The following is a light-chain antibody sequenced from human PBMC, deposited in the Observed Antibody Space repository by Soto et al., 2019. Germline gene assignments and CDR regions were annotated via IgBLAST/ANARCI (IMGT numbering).Light chain of an antibody. CDR1: QSVLYSPNNKNY. Sequence: DIVMTQSPDSLAVSLGETATINCKSSQSVLYSPNNKNYLSWYQQKPGQPPKLLIYWASIRESGVPDRFSGSGSGTDFTLTISSLQAEDVAVYYCQQYYDIPRTFGQGTKVDIK. V-gene: IGKV4-1*01. CDR2: WAS. J-gene: IGKJ1*01. CDR3: QQYYDIPRT.